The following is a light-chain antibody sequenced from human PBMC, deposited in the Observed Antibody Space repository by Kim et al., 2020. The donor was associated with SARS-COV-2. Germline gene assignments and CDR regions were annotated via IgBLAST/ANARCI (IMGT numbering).Light chain of an antibody. CDR3: QTWGTDIYVI. J-gene: IGLJ2*01. Sequence: SVRLTFTQSSGHSTYAIAGHQQQPESGPRYLMKINSDGSHNKGDGIPDRCSGSSVGAERYLTISSLQSEDEADYYCQTWGTDIYVIFGGGTQLTVL. CDR2: INSDGSH. CDR1: SGHSTYA. V-gene: IGLV4-69*01.